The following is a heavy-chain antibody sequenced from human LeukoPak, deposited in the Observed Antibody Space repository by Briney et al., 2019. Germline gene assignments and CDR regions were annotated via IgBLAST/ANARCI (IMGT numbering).Heavy chain of an antibody. Sequence: ASVKVSRKASGYTFTSYYMHWVRQAPGQGLEWMGIINPSGGSTSYAQKFQGRVTMTRDTSTSTVYMELSSLRSEDTAVYYCAVVSAAMGDWFDPWGQGTLVTVSS. CDR1: GYTFTSYY. D-gene: IGHD2-2*01. CDR2: INPSGGST. CDR3: AVVSAAMGDWFDP. V-gene: IGHV1-46*01. J-gene: IGHJ5*02.